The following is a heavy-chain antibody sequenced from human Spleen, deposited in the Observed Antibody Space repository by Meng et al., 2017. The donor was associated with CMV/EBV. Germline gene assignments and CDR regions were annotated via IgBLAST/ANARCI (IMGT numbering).Heavy chain of an antibody. CDR2: IYWDDDK. V-gene: IGHV2-5*02. CDR3: AHSSLGDYGDPNWFDP. D-gene: IGHD4-17*01. CDR1: GFSLSTSGVG. J-gene: IGHJ5*02. Sequence: QITLKESGPTLVKPTXTLTLTXTFSGFSLSTSGVGVGWIRQPPGKALEWLALIYWDDDKRYSPSLKSRLTITKDTSKNQVVLTMTNMDPVDTATYYCAHSSLGDYGDPNWFDPGGPGTLVTVSS.